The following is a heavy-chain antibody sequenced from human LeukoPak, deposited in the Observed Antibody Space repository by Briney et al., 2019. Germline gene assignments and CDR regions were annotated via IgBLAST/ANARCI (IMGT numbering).Heavy chain of an antibody. CDR2: ISSSSSTI. CDR1: GFTFSSYS. V-gene: IGHV3-48*04. D-gene: IGHD3-22*01. J-gene: IGHJ2*01. CDR3: ARGENYDSSGYYPDWYFDL. Sequence: PGGSLRLSCAASGFTFSSYSMNWVRQAPGKGLEWVSYISSSSSTIYYADSVKGRFTISRDNAKNSLYLQMNSLRAEDTAVYYCARGENYDSSGYYPDWYFDLWGRGTLVTVSS.